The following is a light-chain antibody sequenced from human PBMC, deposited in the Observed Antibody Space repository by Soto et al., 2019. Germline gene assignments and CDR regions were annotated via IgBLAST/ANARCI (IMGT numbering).Light chain of an antibody. Sequence: QSALTQPSSVSAYPGQSITISCTGTSSDVGGYNYVSWYQQHPGKAPKLMIYDVSNRPSGVSNRFSGSTSGNTASLTISGLQAEDEADYYCSSYTSSSTLCVFGTGSKVPVL. CDR1: SSDVGGYNY. J-gene: IGLJ1*01. CDR3: SSYTSSSTLCV. CDR2: DVS. V-gene: IGLV2-14*01.